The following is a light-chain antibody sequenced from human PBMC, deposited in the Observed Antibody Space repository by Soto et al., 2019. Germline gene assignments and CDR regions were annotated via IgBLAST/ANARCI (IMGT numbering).Light chain of an antibody. CDR3: QQYGSSPTWT. J-gene: IGKJ1*01. Sequence: SVLTQSTGTLSLSPGKRATLSCRAIQSVSSNYLAWYQQKPGQAPRLVIYGASTRASGIPDRFSGSGSGTDFTLTISRLEPEDSAVYYCQQYGSSPTWTFGQGTKVDIK. CDR1: QSVSSNY. V-gene: IGKV3-20*01. CDR2: GAS.